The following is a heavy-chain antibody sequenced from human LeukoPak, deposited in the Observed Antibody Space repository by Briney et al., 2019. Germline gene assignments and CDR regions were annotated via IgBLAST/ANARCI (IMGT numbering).Heavy chain of an antibody. Sequence: HPGGSLRLSCAASGFTFSSYAMSWVRQAPGKGLEWVSAISGSGGSTYYADSVKGRFTISRDNSKNTLYLQMNSLRAEDTAVYYCAKVKGYSYGYNDYWGQGTLVTVSS. V-gene: IGHV3-23*01. CDR2: ISGSGGST. D-gene: IGHD5-18*01. CDR3: AKVKGYSYGYNDY. J-gene: IGHJ4*02. CDR1: GFTFSSYA.